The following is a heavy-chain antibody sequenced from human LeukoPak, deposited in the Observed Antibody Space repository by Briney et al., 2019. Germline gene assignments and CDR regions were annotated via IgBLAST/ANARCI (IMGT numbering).Heavy chain of an antibody. CDR1: GGSFSGYY. D-gene: IGHD3-3*01. Sequence: SETLSLTCAVYGGSFSGYYWSWIRQPPGKGLEWIGEINHSGSTNYNPSLKSRVTISVDTSKNQFSLKLSSVTAADTAVYYCARLDYDFWSGYYRAAWFDPWGQGTLVTVSS. CDR2: INHSGST. V-gene: IGHV4-34*01. CDR3: ARLDYDFWSGYYRAAWFDP. J-gene: IGHJ5*02.